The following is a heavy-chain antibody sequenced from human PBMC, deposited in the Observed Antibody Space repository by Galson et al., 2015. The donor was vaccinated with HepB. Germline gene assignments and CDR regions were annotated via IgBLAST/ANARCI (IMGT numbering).Heavy chain of an antibody. CDR2: ISGSGGST. V-gene: IGHV3-23*01. CDR3: AKSAGLPKGHAFDI. CDR1: GFTFSSYA. Sequence: SLRLSCAASGFTFSSYAMSWVRQAPGKGLEWVSAISGSGGSTYYADSVKGRFTISRDNSKDTVYLKMNSLRAEDTAVYYCAKSAGLPKGHAFDIWGQGTMVTVSS. J-gene: IGHJ3*02.